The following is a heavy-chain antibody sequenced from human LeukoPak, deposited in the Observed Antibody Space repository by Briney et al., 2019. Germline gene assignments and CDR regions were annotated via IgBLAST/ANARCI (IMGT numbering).Heavy chain of an antibody. J-gene: IGHJ6*02. CDR1: GGTFSSYA. CDR3: ARATIFGVVYGMDV. CDR2: IIPIFGTA. D-gene: IGHD3-3*01. V-gene: IGHV1-69*13. Sequence: SVKVSCTASGGTFSSYAISWVRQAPGRGLEWMGGIIPIFGTANYAQKFQGRVTITADESTSTAYMELSSLRSEDTAVYYCARATIFGVVYGMDVWAKGPRSPSP.